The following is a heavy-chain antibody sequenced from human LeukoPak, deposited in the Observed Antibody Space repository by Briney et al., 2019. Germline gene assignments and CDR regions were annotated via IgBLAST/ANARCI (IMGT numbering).Heavy chain of an antibody. CDR2: IYYSGST. CDR1: GGSISSYY. CDR3: ARHIAAAANFDY. V-gene: IGHV4-59*01. D-gene: IGHD6-13*01. J-gene: IGHJ4*02. Sequence: SETLSLTCTVSGGSISSYYWSWIRQPPGKGLEWFGYIYYSGSTNHNPSLKGRVTISVDTSKNRFSLKLSSVTAADTAVYYCARHIAAAANFDYWGQGTLVTVSS.